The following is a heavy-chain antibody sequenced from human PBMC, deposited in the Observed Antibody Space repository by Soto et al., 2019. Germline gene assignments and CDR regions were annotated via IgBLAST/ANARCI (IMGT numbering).Heavy chain of an antibody. J-gene: IGHJ3*02. CDR2: ISSSSSTI. V-gene: IGHV3-48*02. CDR1: GFTFSSYS. CDR3: PRDWWELLEAFDAFDI. D-gene: IGHD1-26*01. Sequence: WGSLRLSCAASGFTFSSYSMNWVCQAPWKGLEWVSYISSSSSTIYYADSVKGRFTISRDNAKNSLYLQMNSLRDEDTAVYYCPRDWWELLEAFDAFDIWGQGTMVTVSS.